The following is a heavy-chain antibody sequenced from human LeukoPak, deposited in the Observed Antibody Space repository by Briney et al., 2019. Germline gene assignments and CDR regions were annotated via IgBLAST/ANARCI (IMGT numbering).Heavy chain of an antibody. V-gene: IGHV3-48*03. CDR2: ISSSGSTI. CDR1: GFTFSSYE. J-gene: IGHJ3*02. Sequence: GGSLRLSCAASGFTFSSYEMNWVRQAPGKGLEWVSYISSSGSTIYYADSVKGRFTISRDNAKNSLYLQMNSLRAEDTAVYYCARPYYESSGLYVDAFDIWGQGTMVTVSS. D-gene: IGHD3-22*01. CDR3: ARPYYESSGLYVDAFDI.